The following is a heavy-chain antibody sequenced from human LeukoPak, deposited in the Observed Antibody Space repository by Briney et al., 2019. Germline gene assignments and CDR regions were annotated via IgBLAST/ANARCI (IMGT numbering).Heavy chain of an antibody. V-gene: IGHV4-38-2*02. D-gene: IGHD6-13*01. CDR1: GFSISSGYY. CDR3: ARVWQQLVRW. J-gene: IGHJ4*02. CDR2: IHHSGST. Sequence: SETLSLTCTVSGFSISSGYYWGWIRQPPGKGLEWIGSIHHSGSTYYNPSLKSRVTISVDTSKNQFSLKLSSVTAADTAVYYCARVWQQLVRWWGQGTLVTVSS.